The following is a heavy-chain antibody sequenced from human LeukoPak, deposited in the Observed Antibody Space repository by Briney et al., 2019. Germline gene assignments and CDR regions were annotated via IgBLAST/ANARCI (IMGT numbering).Heavy chain of an antibody. D-gene: IGHD6-19*01. CDR1: GYTFTGYY. Sequence: GASVKVSCKASGYTFTGYYMHWVRQAPGQGLEWMGWINPNSGGTNYAQKFQGRVTMTRDTSISTAYMELSRLRSDDTAVYYCARESSGWYEGFDYWGQGTLVTVSS. J-gene: IGHJ4*02. CDR3: ARESSGWYEGFDY. CDR2: INPNSGGT. V-gene: IGHV1-2*02.